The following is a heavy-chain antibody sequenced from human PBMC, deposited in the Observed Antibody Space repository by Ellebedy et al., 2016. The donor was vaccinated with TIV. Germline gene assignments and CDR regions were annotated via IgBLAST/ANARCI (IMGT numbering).Heavy chain of an antibody. CDR2: IWYDGSKK. D-gene: IGHD3-16*01. J-gene: IGHJ4*02. CDR1: GFSFSYYG. CDR3: ARVSGSFDYVGEFDY. Sequence: GESLKISXAAAGFSFSYYGMHWVRQAPGKGLEWAALIWYDGSKKYYADSVKGRFTVSRDNSKNTFYLQMNSLRVDDTAVYYCARVSGSFDYVGEFDYWGQGTLVSVSS. V-gene: IGHV3-33*01.